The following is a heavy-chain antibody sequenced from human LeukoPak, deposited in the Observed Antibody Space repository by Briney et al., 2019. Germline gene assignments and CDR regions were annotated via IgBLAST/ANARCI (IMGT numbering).Heavy chain of an antibody. Sequence: SETLSLTCTVSGGSISSGDYYWSWIRQPPGKGLEWLGYIYYSGSTYYNPSLKSRITISIDTSKNQFSLKLSSLTAADTAVYYCARETYRNWFDPWGQGTLVTVSS. J-gene: IGHJ5*02. CDR1: GGSISSGDYY. V-gene: IGHV4-30-4*01. D-gene: IGHD1-14*01. CDR3: ARETYRNWFDP. CDR2: IYYSGST.